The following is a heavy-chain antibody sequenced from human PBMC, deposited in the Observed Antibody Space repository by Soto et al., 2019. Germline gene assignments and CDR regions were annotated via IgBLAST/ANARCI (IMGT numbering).Heavy chain of an antibody. CDR3: AKDEYYYSRSGYYIFDS. V-gene: IGHV3-30*18. CDR2: ISHDGTNK. Sequence: GGSLRLSCAASGFTFSAYGMHLVRQAPGKGLEWVAAISHDGTNKNYGDSVKGRFTISRDNSKKTLYLQMNSLRPEDTALYYCAKDEYYYSRSGYYIFDSWGQGTLVTVSS. D-gene: IGHD3-22*01. J-gene: IGHJ4*02. CDR1: GFTFSAYG.